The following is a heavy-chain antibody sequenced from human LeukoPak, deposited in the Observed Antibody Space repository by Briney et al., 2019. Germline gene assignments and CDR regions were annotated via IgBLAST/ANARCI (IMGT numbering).Heavy chain of an antibody. D-gene: IGHD6-13*01. CDR1: GFTFSSYA. V-gene: IGHV3-23*01. CDR3: AKQTYSSSGSGYFDY. Sequence: GGSLRLSCAASGFTFSSYAMSWVRQAPGKGLEWVSAISGSGGSTYYADSVKGRFTISRDNSKNTLYLQMNSLRAKDTVVYYCAKQTYSSSGSGYFDYWGQGTLVTVSS. CDR2: ISGSGGST. J-gene: IGHJ4*02.